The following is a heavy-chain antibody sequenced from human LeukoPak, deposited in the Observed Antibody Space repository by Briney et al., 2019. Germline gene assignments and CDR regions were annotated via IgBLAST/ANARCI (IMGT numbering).Heavy chain of an antibody. V-gene: IGHV3-64D*06. CDR3: VAHCSSTSCYLSFFDY. CDR1: GFTFSSYA. J-gene: IGHJ4*02. D-gene: IGHD2-2*01. CDR2: ISSKGGST. Sequence: GGSLRLSCSASGFTFSSYAMHWVRQAPGKGLEYVSAISSKGGSTYYADSVKGRLTISRDNSKNTLYLQMSSLRAEDTAVYYCVAHCSSTSCYLSFFDYWGQGTLVTVSS.